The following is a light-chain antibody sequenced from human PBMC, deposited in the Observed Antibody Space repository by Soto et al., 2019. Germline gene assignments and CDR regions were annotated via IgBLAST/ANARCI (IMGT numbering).Light chain of an antibody. J-gene: IGLJ1*01. Sequence: QSALTQPPSASGSPGQSVTISCAGTSSDVGGYNYVSWYQQYPGKVPKLMIYEVSERPSGVPDRFSGSKSGNTAFLTVSGLQAEDEAGYYCLSYADTAYVFGTGTQLTVL. V-gene: IGLV2-8*01. CDR3: LSYADTAYV. CDR2: EVS. CDR1: SSDVGGYNY.